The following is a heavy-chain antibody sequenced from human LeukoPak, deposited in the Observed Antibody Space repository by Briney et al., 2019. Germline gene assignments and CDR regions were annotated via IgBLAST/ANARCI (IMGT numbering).Heavy chain of an antibody. CDR3: ARQACSGGNCYSSGMDV. J-gene: IGHJ6*02. CDR1: GYRFTNYW. D-gene: IGHD2-15*01. V-gene: IGHV5-51*01. Sequence: GESLKISCKGSGYRFTNYWIGWVRQMPGKGLEWMGIIYPGGSDTRYSPSFQGQVTISADKSTSTAYLQWSSLKASDTAMYYCARQACSGGNCYSSGMDVWGQGTTVTVSS. CDR2: IYPGGSDT.